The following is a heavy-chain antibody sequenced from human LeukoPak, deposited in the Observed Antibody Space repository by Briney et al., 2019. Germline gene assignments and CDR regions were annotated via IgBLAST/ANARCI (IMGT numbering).Heavy chain of an antibody. V-gene: IGHV3-30*18. CDR3: AKDRSYCSSTSCYSWFDP. J-gene: IGHJ5*02. CDR1: GFTFSSYG. CDR2: ISYDGSNK. D-gene: IGHD2-2*01. Sequence: PGGSLRPSCAASGFTFSSYGMHWVRQAPGKGLEWVAVISYDGSNKYYADSVKGRFTISRDNSKNTLYLQMNSLRAEDTAVYYCAKDRSYCSSTSCYSWFDPWGQGTLVTVSS.